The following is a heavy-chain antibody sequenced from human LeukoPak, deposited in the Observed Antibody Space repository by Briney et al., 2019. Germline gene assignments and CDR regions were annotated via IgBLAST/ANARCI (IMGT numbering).Heavy chain of an antibody. D-gene: IGHD5-12*01. CDR3: ARNSGYDYYYYYYYGMDV. CDR1: GFTFSSYW. CDR2: TNSDGSST. J-gene: IGHJ6*02. V-gene: IGHV3-74*01. Sequence: GGSLRLSCAASGFTFSSYWMHWVRQAPGKGLVWVSRTNSDGSSTSYADSVKGRFTISRDNAKNTLYLQMNSLRAEDTAVYYCARNSGYDYYYYYYYGMDVWGQGTTVTVSS.